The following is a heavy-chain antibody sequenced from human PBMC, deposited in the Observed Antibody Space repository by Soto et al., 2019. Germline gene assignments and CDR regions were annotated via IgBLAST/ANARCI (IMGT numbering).Heavy chain of an antibody. CDR1: GVTFSSYA. CDR2: IGRSTKYI. V-gene: IGHV3-48*02. Sequence: GGSLRLSCAASGVTFSSYAMNWVRQAPGKGLEWISYIGRSTKYIFYPDSVRGRFTISRDDAKSSLYLQLNSLRDEDTAVYYCVRDRDWAFDIWGQGTMVTVSS. CDR3: VRDRDWAFDI. D-gene: IGHD3-9*01. J-gene: IGHJ3*02.